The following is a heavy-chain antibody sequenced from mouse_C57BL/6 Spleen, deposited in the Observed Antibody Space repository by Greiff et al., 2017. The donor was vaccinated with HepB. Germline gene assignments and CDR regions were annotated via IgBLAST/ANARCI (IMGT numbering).Heavy chain of an antibody. CDR3: ARETTVAYYAMDY. CDR2: IWSDGST. J-gene: IGHJ4*01. CDR1: GFSFTSYG. D-gene: IGHD1-1*01. Sequence: VQRVESGPGLVAPSQSLSITCTVSGFSFTSYGVHWVRQPPGKGLEWLVVIWSDGSTTYNSALKSRLSISKDNSKSQVFLKMNSLQTDDTAMYYCARETTVAYYAMDYWGQGTSVTVSS. V-gene: IGHV2-6*03.